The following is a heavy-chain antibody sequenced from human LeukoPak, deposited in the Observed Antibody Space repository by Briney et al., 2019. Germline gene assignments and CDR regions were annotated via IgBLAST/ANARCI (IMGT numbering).Heavy chain of an antibody. D-gene: IGHD2-2*01. CDR3: ANSRSSSTSGWDY. J-gene: IGHJ4*02. V-gene: IGHV3-30*18. Sequence: PGGSLRLSCAASGFTFSSYGMHWVRQAPGKGLEWVAVISYDGSNKYYADSAKGRFTISRDNSKNTLYLQMNSLGAEDTAVYYCANSRSSSTSGWDYWGQGTLVTVSS. CDR2: ISYDGSNK. CDR1: GFTFSSYG.